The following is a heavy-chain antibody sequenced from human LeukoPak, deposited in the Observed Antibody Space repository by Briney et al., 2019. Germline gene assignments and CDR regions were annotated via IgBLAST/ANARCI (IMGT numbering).Heavy chain of an antibody. CDR2: ISGDGGST. Sequence: PGGSLRLSCAAAGFTFDDYAMLWVRQAPGKGLEWVSLISGDGGSTYYADSVKGRFTISRDNSKNSLYLQMNSLRTEDTALYYCAKDEGYSGSYPLDYWGQGTLVTVSS. CDR1: GFTFDDYA. CDR3: AKDEGYSGSYPLDY. D-gene: IGHD1-26*01. J-gene: IGHJ4*02. V-gene: IGHV3-43*02.